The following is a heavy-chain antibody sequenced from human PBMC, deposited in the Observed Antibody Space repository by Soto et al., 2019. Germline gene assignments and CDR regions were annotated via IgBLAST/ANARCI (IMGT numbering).Heavy chain of an antibody. CDR1: GFTFSSYG. D-gene: IGHD3-16*01. Sequence: QVQLVESGGGVVQPGRSLRLSCAASGFTFSSYGMHWVRQAPGKGLEWVAVISYDGSNKYYADSVKGRFTISRDNSKNTLYLQMNSLRAEDTAVYYCAKDDGGSTNYLYRYYYHMDVWGKGTTVTVS. V-gene: IGHV3-30*18. CDR3: AKDDGGSTNYLYRYYYHMDV. CDR2: ISYDGSNK. J-gene: IGHJ6*03.